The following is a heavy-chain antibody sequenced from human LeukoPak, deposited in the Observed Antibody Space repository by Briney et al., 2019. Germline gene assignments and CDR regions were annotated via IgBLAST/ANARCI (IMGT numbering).Heavy chain of an antibody. CDR3: ARDPRDYYYGMDV. J-gene: IGHJ6*02. CDR2: ISSSSSYI. CDR1: GLTSSRYT. Sequence: PGVSLRLSCAAPGLTSSRYTMNWVRQARGKGLEWVSSISSSSSYIYYADSVKGRFTISRDNAKNSLYLQMNSLRAEDTAVYYCARDPRDYYYGMDVWGQGTTVTVSS. V-gene: IGHV3-21*01.